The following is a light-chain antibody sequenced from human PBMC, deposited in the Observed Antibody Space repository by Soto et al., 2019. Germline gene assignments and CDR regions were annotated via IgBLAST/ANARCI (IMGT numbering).Light chain of an antibody. J-gene: IGKJ5*01. CDR2: DTS. CDR3: HQRYNWPPIT. CDR1: QSVSSN. V-gene: IGKV3-11*01. Sequence: EILLTQSPATLSLSPGERATLSCRASQSVSSNLAWYQQKPGQAPRLLIYDTSNRATGVPARFSGSGSGTDFTLTISSLEPEDFAVYYCHQRYNWPPITFGQGTRLEIK.